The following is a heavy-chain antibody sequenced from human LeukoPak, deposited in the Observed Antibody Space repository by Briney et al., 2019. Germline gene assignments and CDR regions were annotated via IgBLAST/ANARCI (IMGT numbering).Heavy chain of an antibody. D-gene: IGHD1-26*01. CDR2: INHSGST. V-gene: IGHV4-30-2*01. CDR1: GGSISSGGYS. Sequence: PSETLSLTCAVSGGSISSGGYSWSWIRQPPGKGLEWIGEINHSGSTNYNPSLKSRVTISVDTSKNQFSLKLSSVTAADTAVYYCARRVGATGPFDYWGQGTLVTVSS. J-gene: IGHJ4*02. CDR3: ARRVGATGPFDY.